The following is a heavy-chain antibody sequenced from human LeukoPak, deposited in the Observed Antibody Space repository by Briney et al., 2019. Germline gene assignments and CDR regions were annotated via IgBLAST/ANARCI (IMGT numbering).Heavy chain of an antibody. D-gene: IGHD3-16*01. CDR2: IYHSGST. CDR3: ANRGDLYYFDY. Sequence: SETLSLTCAVSGGSISSSNWWSWVRQPPGKGLEWIGEIYHSGSTNYNPSLKSRVTISVDKSKNQISLKLSSVTAADTAVYYCANRGDLYYFDYWGQGTLVTVSS. J-gene: IGHJ4*02. CDR1: GGSISSSNW. V-gene: IGHV4-4*02.